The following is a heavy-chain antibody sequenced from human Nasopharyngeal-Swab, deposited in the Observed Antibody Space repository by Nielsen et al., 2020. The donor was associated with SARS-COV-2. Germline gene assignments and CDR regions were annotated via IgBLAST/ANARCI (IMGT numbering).Heavy chain of an antibody. CDR2: MNPNSGNT. V-gene: IGHV1-8*03. Sequence: WVRQAPGQGLEWMGWMNPNSGNTGYAQKFQGRVTITRNTSISTAYMELSSLRSEDTAVYYCALPSAAYYYYGMDVWGQETTVTVSS. J-gene: IGHJ6*02. D-gene: IGHD2-2*01. CDR3: ALPSAAYYYYGMDV.